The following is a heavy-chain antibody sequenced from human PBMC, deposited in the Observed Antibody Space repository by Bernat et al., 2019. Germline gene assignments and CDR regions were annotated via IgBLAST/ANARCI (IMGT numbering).Heavy chain of an antibody. CDR3: ARGSDCSGGSCYRDWYFDL. CDR1: GFTFSSYW. Sequence: EVQLVESGGGLVQPGGSLRLSCAASGFTFSSYWMHWVRQAPGKGLVWVSRINSDGSSTSYADSVKGRFTISRDNAKNTLYLQMNSLRAEDTAVYYCARGSDCSGGSCYRDWYFDLWGRGTLVTVSS. CDR2: INSDGSST. J-gene: IGHJ2*01. V-gene: IGHV3-74*01. D-gene: IGHD2-15*01.